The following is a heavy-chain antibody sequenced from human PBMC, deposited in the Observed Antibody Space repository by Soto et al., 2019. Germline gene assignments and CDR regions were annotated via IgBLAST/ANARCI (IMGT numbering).Heavy chain of an antibody. CDR3: ARDDDYGDNGLDY. V-gene: IGHV3-33*01. CDR1: GFTFGRHG. D-gene: IGHD4-17*01. Sequence: QVQLVESGGGVVQPGGSLILSCAASGFTFGRHGMHWVRQAPGKGLEWVAVIGSDGRRDSYADSVKGRFTISRDNGQNTLYLQMNSLRAEDPAVYYCARDDDYGDNGLDYWGQGTLVTVSS. J-gene: IGHJ4*02. CDR2: IGSDGRRD.